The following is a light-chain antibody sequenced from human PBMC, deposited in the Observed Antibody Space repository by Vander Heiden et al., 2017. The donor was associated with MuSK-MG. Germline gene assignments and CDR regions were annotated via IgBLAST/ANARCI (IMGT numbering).Light chain of an antibody. J-gene: IGLJ2*01. CDR3: HVWDPSSGVV. CDR1: HIQSKS. V-gene: IGLV3-21*04. CDR2: YDS. Sequence: SYVVTQAPAVSVAPAMTARLTCGAPHIQSKSVHWYQQRPGQAPVAVLWYDSDRPSGIPERVSGSNSGDMANLTSSRVEAGDEADYYCHVWDPSSGVVVGGGTKLTVL.